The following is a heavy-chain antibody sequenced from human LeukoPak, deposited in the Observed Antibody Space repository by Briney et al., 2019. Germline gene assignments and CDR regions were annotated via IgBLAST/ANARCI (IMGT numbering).Heavy chain of an antibody. CDR2: ISAYNGNT. Sequence: EASVKVSCKASGYTFTSYGISWVRQAPGQGLEWMGWISAYNGNTNYAQKLQGRVTMTTDTSTSTAYMELRSLRSDDTAVYYCARYCSSTSCYGYYYYYGMDVWGQGTTVTVSS. D-gene: IGHD2-2*01. J-gene: IGHJ6*02. V-gene: IGHV1-18*01. CDR1: GYTFTSYG. CDR3: ARYCSSTSCYGYYYYYGMDV.